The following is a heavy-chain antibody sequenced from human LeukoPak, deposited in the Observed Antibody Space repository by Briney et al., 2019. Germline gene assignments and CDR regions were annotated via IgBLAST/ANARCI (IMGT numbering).Heavy chain of an antibody. V-gene: IGHV3-53*01. CDR1: GFPVSNIY. CDR3: VRDRGIASTGGYGMDV. Sequence: PGGSLRLSCAASGFPVSNIYMSWVRQAPGTGLEWVSIIHSGGITHYADSVKGRFTISRDNSKNTLYLQMNSLRAEDTAVYYCVRDRGIASTGGYGMDVWGQGTTVTVSS. D-gene: IGHD6-13*01. J-gene: IGHJ6*02. CDR2: IHSGGIT.